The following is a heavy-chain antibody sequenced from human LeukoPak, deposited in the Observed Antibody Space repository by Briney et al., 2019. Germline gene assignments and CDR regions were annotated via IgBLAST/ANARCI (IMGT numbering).Heavy chain of an antibody. Sequence: GGSLRLSCAASGFTLSSYWMSWVRQAPGKGLEWVANIKQDGSEKYYVDSVKGRFTISRDNAKNSLYLQMNSLRAEDTAVYYCAREDAAYYYDSSGSYWGQGTLVTVSS. CDR3: AREDAAYYYDSSGSY. J-gene: IGHJ4*02. CDR2: IKQDGSEK. V-gene: IGHV3-7*01. CDR1: GFTLSSYW. D-gene: IGHD3-22*01.